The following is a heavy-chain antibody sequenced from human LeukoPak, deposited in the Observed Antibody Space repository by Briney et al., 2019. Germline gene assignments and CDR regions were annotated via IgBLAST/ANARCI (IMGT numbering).Heavy chain of an antibody. V-gene: IGHV4-39*01. Sequence: SETLSLTCIVSGGSISSTDYYWGWIRQPPGKGLEWIGNIYYSGNTYYNPSLKSRVTISVDTSKNQFSLKLSSVTAADTAVYYCARQGFYYGSGTDFHHWGQGTLDTVSS. CDR1: GGSISSTDYY. D-gene: IGHD3-10*01. J-gene: IGHJ1*01. CDR2: IYYSGNT. CDR3: ARQGFYYGSGTDFHH.